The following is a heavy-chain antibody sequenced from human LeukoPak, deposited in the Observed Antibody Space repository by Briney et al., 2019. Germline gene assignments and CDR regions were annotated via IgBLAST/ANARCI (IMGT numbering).Heavy chain of an antibody. CDR3: ARDRPRGWYYDSREDYGMDV. J-gene: IGHJ6*02. V-gene: IGHV4-34*01. CDR1: GGSFSGYY. Sequence: PSETLSLTCAVYGGSFSGYYWSWIRQPPGKGLEWIEEINHSGSTNYNPSLKSRVTISVDTSKNQFSLKLSSVTAADTAVYYCARDRPRGWYYDSREDYGMDVWGQGTTVTVSS. CDR2: INHSGST. D-gene: IGHD3-22*01.